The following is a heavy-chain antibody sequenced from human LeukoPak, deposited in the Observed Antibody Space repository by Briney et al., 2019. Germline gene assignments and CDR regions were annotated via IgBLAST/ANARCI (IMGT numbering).Heavy chain of an antibody. CDR3: ARENSGGSLYYYMDV. V-gene: IGHV4-38-2*02. CDR1: GYSISSGYY. CDR2: IYYSGST. Sequence: SETLSLTCTVSGYSISSGYYWGWIRQPPGKGLEWIGSIYYSGSTYYNPSLKSRVTISVDTSKNQFSLKLSSVTAADTAVYYCARENSGGSLYYYMDVWGKGTTVTVSS. J-gene: IGHJ6*03. D-gene: IGHD2-15*01.